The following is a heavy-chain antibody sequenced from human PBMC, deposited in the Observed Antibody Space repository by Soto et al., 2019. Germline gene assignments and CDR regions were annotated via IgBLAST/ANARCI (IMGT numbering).Heavy chain of an antibody. CDR2: MFYSGLT. J-gene: IGHJ6*02. CDR1: GYSVSSSDYY. V-gene: IGHV4-39*01. D-gene: IGHD2-15*01. Sequence: QLHLQESGPGLVKPSETLSITCSVSGYSVSSSDYYWAWIRQPPGKGLEWIGSMFYSGLTYYNPSLKSRVTLSVDTSKNQFSVRLNSVTAADTAVYYCAPLSVSLSGPYGIHVWGQGTTVTVSS. CDR3: APLSVSLSGPYGIHV.